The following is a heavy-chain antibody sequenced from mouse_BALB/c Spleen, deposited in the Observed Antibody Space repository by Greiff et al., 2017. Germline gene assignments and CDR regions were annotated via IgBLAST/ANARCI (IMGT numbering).Heavy chain of an antibody. CDR2: IDPANGNT. CDR1: GFNIKDTY. Sequence: EVQVVESGAELVKPGASVKLSCTASGFNIKDTYMHWVKQRPEQGLEWIGRIDPANGNTKYDPKFQGKATITADTSSNTAYLQLSSLTSEDTAVYYCALYYYGSSFFAYWGQGTLVTVSA. V-gene: IGHV14-3*02. D-gene: IGHD1-1*01. J-gene: IGHJ3*01. CDR3: ALYYYGSSFFAY.